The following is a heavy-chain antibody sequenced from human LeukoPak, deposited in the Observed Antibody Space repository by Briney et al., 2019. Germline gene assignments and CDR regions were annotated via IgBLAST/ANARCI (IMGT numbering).Heavy chain of an antibody. V-gene: IGHV1-2*02. D-gene: IGHD3-22*01. CDR2: VNPSSGCT. Sequence: ASVKVSCKASGYTFTGYYLHWVRQAPGQGPEWVGWVNPSSGCTKYTQMFQGRVTMTRGTSISTAYMELSRLRPDDTAVYYCATGDYYDRSGHYYGDAAFDIWGQGTMVTVSS. J-gene: IGHJ3*02. CDR3: ATGDYYDRSGHYYGDAAFDI. CDR1: GYTFTGYY.